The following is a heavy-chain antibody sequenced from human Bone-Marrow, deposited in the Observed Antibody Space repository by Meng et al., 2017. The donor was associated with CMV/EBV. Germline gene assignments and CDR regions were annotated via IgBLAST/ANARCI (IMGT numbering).Heavy chain of an antibody. J-gene: IGHJ6*01. V-gene: IGHV3-21*01. CDR2: ISSSSSYI. CDR1: GFTFSSYS. Sequence: GESLKISCAASGFTFSSYSMNWVRQAPGKGLEWVSSISSSSSYIYYADSVKGRFTISRDNSKNTLYLQMNSLRAEDTAVYYCARASGMDVWGQGTTVTVSS. CDR3: ARASGMDV.